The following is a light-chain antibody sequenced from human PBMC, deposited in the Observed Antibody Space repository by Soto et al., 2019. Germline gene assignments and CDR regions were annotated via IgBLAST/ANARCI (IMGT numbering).Light chain of an antibody. CDR3: SSFAGSNNFPYV. Sequence: QSVLAPPPSASGTPGQSVTISCTGTSSDVGAYDYVSWYQQHPGKAPKLMIYAINKRPSGVPDRFSGSKSGNTASLTVSGLQAEDEADYYCSSFAGSNNFPYVFGTGTKVTVL. V-gene: IGLV2-8*01. CDR2: AIN. CDR1: SSDVGAYDY. J-gene: IGLJ1*01.